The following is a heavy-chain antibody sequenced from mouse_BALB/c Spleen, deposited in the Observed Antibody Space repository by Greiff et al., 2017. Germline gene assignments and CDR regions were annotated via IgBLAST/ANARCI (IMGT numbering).Heavy chain of an antibody. V-gene: IGHV5-6-3*01. D-gene: IGHD3-1*01. J-gene: IGHJ2*01. CDR1: GFTFSSYG. CDR3: AREGYAYFDY. Sequence: EVKLMESGGGLVQPGGSLKLSCAASGFTFSSYGMSWVRQTPDKRLELVATINSNGGSTYYPDSVKGRFTISRDNAKNTLYLQMSSLKSEDTAMYYCAREGYAYFDYWGQGTTLTVSS. CDR2: INSNGGST.